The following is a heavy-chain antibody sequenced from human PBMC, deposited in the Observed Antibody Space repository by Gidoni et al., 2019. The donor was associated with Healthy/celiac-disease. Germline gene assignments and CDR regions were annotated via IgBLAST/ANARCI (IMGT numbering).Heavy chain of an antibody. V-gene: IGHV1-3*01. Sequence: HVPLVQSGAEVKTPGASVKVSCTASGYTFTSYAMHWVRQAPGQRLEWMGWINAGNGNTKYAQKFQGRGTSTRDTSESTAYMELSSLRSEDTAVYYCARAKKWEWELWLFDYWGQGTLVTVSS. CDR2: INAGNGNT. CDR1: GYTFTSYA. J-gene: IGHJ4*02. D-gene: IGHD1-26*01. CDR3: ARAKKWEWELWLFDY.